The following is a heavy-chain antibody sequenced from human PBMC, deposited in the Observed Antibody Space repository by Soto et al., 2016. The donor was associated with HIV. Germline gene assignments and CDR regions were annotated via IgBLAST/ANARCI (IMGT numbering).Heavy chain of an antibody. CDR3: ARDRAALVNYYYMDV. CDR2: ISKSGVA. V-gene: IGHV4-61*02. D-gene: IGHD6-6*01. CDR1: GGSITSGTYY. Sequence: VQLQESGPGLVTPSQTVSLTCNVSGGSITSGTYYWNWIRQSAGKGLEWIGRISKSGVANYNPSFSSRVTISVGTSKNQTSLTLNSVTAADTATYFCARDRAALVNYYYMDVWGTGTTVSVS. J-gene: IGHJ6*03.